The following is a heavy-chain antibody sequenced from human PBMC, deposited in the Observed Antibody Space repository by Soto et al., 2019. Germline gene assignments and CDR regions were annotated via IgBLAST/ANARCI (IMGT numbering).Heavy chain of an antibody. J-gene: IGHJ4*02. CDR3: AREGHVVVVTAALDY. V-gene: IGHV1-46*01. CDR2: VNPSGGHT. Sequence: QVQLVQSGAEVKKPGASVKVSCKASGDTFTDYYIHWVRQAPGQGLEWMGTVNPSGGHTTYAQHSLGTMSXTXXXYXXTLYMELTSLTSPHTPVYYCAREGHVVVVTAALDYWGQGTLVTVSS. D-gene: IGHD2-21*02. CDR1: GDTFTDYY.